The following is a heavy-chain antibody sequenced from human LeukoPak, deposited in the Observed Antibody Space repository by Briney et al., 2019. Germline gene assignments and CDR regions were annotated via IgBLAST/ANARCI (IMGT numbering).Heavy chain of an antibody. CDR2: IYYSGST. Sequence: PSETLSLTCTVSGGSISSSSYYWGWIRQPPGKGLEWIGSIYYSGSTYYNPSLKSRVTISVDTSKNQFSLKLSSVTAADTAVYYCARVRDPWGSVGGFDPWGQGTLVTVSS. D-gene: IGHD3-10*01. CDR1: GGSISSSSYY. V-gene: IGHV4-39*07. J-gene: IGHJ5*02. CDR3: ARVRDPWGSVGGFDP.